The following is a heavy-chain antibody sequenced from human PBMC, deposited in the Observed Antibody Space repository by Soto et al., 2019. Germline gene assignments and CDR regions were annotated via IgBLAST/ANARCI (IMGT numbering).Heavy chain of an antibody. CDR2: ISAYNGNT. D-gene: IGHD6-19*01. J-gene: IGHJ6*02. CDR3: ARDRHSSDYYGIDV. V-gene: IGHV1-18*04. Sequence: ASVKVSCKASGYTFTSYGISWVRQAPGQGLEWMGWISAYNGNTNYAQKLQGRVTMTTDTSTSTAYMELRSLRSDDTAVYYCARDRHSSDYYGIDVWGQGTTVTVSS. CDR1: GYTFTSYG.